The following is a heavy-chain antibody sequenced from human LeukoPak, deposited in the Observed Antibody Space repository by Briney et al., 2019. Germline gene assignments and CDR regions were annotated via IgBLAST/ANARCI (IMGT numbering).Heavy chain of an antibody. Sequence: PGGSLRLSCAASGITFSSYGMHWVRQAPGKGLEWVAVISFDGSKKYYADSVKGRFTVSRDNSKNTLYLQMNSLRAEDTAVYYCAKGSTYYYARPIHYWGQGTLVTVSS. CDR3: AKGSTYYYARPIHY. J-gene: IGHJ4*02. CDR1: GITFSSYG. V-gene: IGHV3-30*18. CDR2: ISFDGSKK. D-gene: IGHD3-10*01.